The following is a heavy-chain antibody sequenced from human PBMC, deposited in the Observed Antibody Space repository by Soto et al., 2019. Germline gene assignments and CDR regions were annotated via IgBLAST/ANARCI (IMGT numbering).Heavy chain of an antibody. CDR3: ARDRNCSSTSCYASPGWFDP. CDR1: GGTFSSYA. Sequence: AASVKVSCKASGGTFSSYAISWVRQAPGQGLEWMGGIIPIFGTANYAQKFQGRVTITADESTSTAYMELSSLRSEDTAVYYCARDRNCSSTSCYASPGWFDPWGQGTLVTVSS. CDR2: IIPIFGTA. D-gene: IGHD2-2*01. J-gene: IGHJ5*02. V-gene: IGHV1-69*13.